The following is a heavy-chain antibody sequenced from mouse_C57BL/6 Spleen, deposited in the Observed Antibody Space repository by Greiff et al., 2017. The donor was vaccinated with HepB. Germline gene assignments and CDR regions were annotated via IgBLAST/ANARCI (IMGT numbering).Heavy chain of an antibody. CDR3: TTSTMVTTKAMDY. Sequence: EVQGVESGAELVRPGASVKLSCTASGFNIKDDYMHWVKQRPEQGLEWIGWIDPENGDTEYASKFQGKATITADTSSNTAYLQLSSLTSEDTAVYYCTTSTMVTTKAMDYWGQGTSVTVSS. J-gene: IGHJ4*01. CDR2: IDPENGDT. V-gene: IGHV14-4*01. D-gene: IGHD2-2*01. CDR1: GFNIKDDY.